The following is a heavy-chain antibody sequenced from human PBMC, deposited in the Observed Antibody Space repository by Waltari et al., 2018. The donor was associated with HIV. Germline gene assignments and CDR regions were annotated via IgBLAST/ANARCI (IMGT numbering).Heavy chain of an antibody. CDR2: IRGSTGST. Sequence: EVQLLESGGGLVQPGGSLRLSCAASGFTFSSYAMSWVRQAPGKGLEWVSGIRGSTGSTYYADSVKGRFTISRDNSKNTLYLQMNSLRAEDTAVYYCAKSNGVGIEEYAMDVWGQGTTVTVSS. CDR3: AKSNGVGIEEYAMDV. CDR1: GFTFSSYA. J-gene: IGHJ6*02. V-gene: IGHV3-23*01. D-gene: IGHD2-8*01.